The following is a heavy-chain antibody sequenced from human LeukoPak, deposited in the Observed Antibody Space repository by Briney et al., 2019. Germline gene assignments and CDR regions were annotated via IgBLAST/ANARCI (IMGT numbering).Heavy chain of an antibody. D-gene: IGHD3-10*01. Sequence: YPSETLSLTCSVSGGSISSYYWSWIRQPPGKGLEWIGYIYYSGSTKYNPSLKSRVTISVDTSKNQFSLKLSSVTAADTAVYYCARAPPMVRGAMGVDVWGKGTTVTVSS. CDR1: GGSISSYY. CDR3: ARAPPMVRGAMGVDV. V-gene: IGHV4-59*01. CDR2: IYYSGST. J-gene: IGHJ6*04.